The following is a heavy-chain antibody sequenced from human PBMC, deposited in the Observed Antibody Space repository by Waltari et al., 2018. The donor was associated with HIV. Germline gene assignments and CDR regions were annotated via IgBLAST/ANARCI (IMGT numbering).Heavy chain of an antibody. J-gene: IGHJ6*02. CDR2: ISGSGQTI. CDR3: VKSSAPNSFYYGMDV. D-gene: IGHD3-10*01. Sequence: QVQLVESGGTLVKPGGSLRLSCVASGFTFSDYYMSWIRQAPGQGPEWLSYISGSGQTIAYADSVKGRLTISRENAKNSVFLQIKSLRAEDTAIYYCVKSSAPNSFYYGMDVWGQGTTVTVSS. V-gene: IGHV3-11*01. CDR1: GFTFSDYY.